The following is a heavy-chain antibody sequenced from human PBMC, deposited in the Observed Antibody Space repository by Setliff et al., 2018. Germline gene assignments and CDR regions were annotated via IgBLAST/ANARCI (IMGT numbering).Heavy chain of an antibody. V-gene: IGHV1-46*01. D-gene: IGHD3-22*01. CDR3: ARDVFPYHYEGAFDI. J-gene: IGHJ3*02. CDR2: INPSSGRA. CDR1: GYTFTSHY. Sequence: ASVKVSCKASGYTFTSHYMHWVRQAPGLGLEWMGTINPSSGRASYAQKFQGRVTMTRDTSTSTVYMDMSSLRSEDTAVYYCARDVFPYHYEGAFDIWGQGTMVTVPS.